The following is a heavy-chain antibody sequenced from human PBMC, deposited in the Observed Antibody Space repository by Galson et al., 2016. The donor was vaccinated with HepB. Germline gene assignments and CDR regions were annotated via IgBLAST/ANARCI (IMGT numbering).Heavy chain of an antibody. D-gene: IGHD2-21*01. V-gene: IGHV1-18*04. CDR3: ARDLAYSRPWLLNQKNGFDI. CDR1: GFAFSDYG. J-gene: IGHJ3*02. Sequence: SVKVSCKGSGFAFSDYGISWVRQAPGQGLEWMGWMSAYNGNSNYAQRLQGRITVTTDSSTNTSYMELRSLTSDDTAVYYCARDLAYSRPWLLNQKNGFDIWGQGTMVTVSS. CDR2: MSAYNGNS.